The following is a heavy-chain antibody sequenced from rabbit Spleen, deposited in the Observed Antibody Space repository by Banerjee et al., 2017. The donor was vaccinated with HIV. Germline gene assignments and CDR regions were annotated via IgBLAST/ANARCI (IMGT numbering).Heavy chain of an antibody. V-gene: IGHV1S45*01. CDR3: ARDTASSFSSYGMDL. D-gene: IGHD6-1*01. Sequence: QEQLVESGVVLVKPGASLTLTCKASGFSFSNKALICWVRQAPGKGLEWIACINAVTGKAVYATWAKGRFTFSKTSSTTVTLQMTSLTVADTATYFCARDTASSFSSYGMDLWGPGTLVTVS. CDR1: GFSFSNKAL. J-gene: IGHJ6*01. CDR2: INAVTGKA.